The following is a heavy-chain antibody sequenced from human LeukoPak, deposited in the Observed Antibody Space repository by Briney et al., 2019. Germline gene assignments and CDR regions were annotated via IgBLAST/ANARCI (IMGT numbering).Heavy chain of an antibody. Sequence: SETLSLTCTVSGGSISSGYYYWSWIRHPAGKGLEWIGRIYTSGSTNYNPSLESRVTILVDTSKNQFSLKLNSVTAADTAVYYCARDAPLAYCGGDCYSSQYWGQGTLVTVSS. J-gene: IGHJ4*02. CDR1: GGSISSGYYY. V-gene: IGHV4-61*02. CDR2: IYTSGST. CDR3: ARDAPLAYCGGDCYSSQY. D-gene: IGHD2-21*01.